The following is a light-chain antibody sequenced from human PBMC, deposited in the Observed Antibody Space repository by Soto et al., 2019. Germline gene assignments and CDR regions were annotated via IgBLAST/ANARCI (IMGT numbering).Light chain of an antibody. CDR2: EVS. V-gene: IGLV2-18*02. Sequence: QSVRTQPPSVSGSPGQSVTISCTGTSSDIGSYNRVSWYQQPPGTAPKLMISEVSNRPSGVPDRFSGSKSGNTASLTISGLQAEDEADYYCSSYRDSSAVIFGGGTKVTVL. CDR1: SSDIGSYNR. J-gene: IGLJ2*01. CDR3: SSYRDSSAVI.